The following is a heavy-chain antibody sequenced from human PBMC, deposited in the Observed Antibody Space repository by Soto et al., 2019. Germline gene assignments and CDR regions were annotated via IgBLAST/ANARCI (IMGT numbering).Heavy chain of an antibody. J-gene: IGHJ4*02. Sequence: QVQLVQSGAEVKKPGSSVKVSCKASGGTFSSYAISWVRQAPGQGLEWMGGIIPIFGTANYAQKFQGRVTIPAEESTSTAYMELSSLRSEDTAVYYCAGDIGKGAMTTVTPFDYWGQGTLVTVSS. V-gene: IGHV1-69*12. CDR3: AGDIGKGAMTTVTPFDY. CDR2: IIPIFGTA. D-gene: IGHD4-17*01. CDR1: GGTFSSYA.